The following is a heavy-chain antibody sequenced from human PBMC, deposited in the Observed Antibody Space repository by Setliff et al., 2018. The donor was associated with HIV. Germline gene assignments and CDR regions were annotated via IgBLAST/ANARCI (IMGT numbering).Heavy chain of an antibody. CDR3: AVDSRSRPTT. Sequence: PGGSLRLSCAASGFTFSSYWMSWVRQAPGKGLEYVAIIKEDGSEKYYVDSVKGRFTTSRDNSKNSLYLEMNSLRAEDTAVYFCAVDSRSRPTTWGQGTLVTVPQ. J-gene: IGHJ5*02. V-gene: IGHV3-7*03. CDR1: GFTFSSYW. D-gene: IGHD5-12*01. CDR2: IKEDGSEK.